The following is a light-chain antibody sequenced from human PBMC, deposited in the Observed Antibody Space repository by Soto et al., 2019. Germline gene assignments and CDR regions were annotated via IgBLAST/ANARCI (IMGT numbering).Light chain of an antibody. J-gene: IGKJ2*01. Sequence: ESVLTQSPATLSLPPGERATLSCRASQSVSSYLAWYQQKPGQAPRLLIYYASNRATALPGRFSGSGSGTDFTLTISSLEPEDFAVYYCQQRSNWPPTFGQGTKLEI. CDR1: QSVSSY. CDR3: QQRSNWPPT. V-gene: IGKV3-11*01. CDR2: YAS.